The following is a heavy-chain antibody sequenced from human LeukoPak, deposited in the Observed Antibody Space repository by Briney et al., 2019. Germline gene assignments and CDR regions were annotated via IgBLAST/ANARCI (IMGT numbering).Heavy chain of an antibody. CDR3: AKDAQRGFDYSNSLEY. Sequence: PGRSLRLSCAASGFIFSHYGMHWVRQAPGKGLEGGAVIWHDGSSKYYADSVKGRFTISRDNSENTVYLQMNSLRAEDTAVYYCAKDAQRGFDYSNSLEYWGQGDLVTVSS. CDR1: GFIFSHYG. CDR2: IWHDGSSK. J-gene: IGHJ4*02. D-gene: IGHD4-11*01. V-gene: IGHV3-33*06.